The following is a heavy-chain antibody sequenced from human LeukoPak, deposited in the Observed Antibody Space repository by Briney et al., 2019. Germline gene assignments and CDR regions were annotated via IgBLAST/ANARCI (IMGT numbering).Heavy chain of an antibody. J-gene: IGHJ4*02. Sequence: GGSLRLSCAASGFSFSSYAMSWVRQAPGKGLEWVSGFSGGGGSTYYADSVKGRFTISRDNSKNMLYLQMNSLRADDTAIYYCAKDGSGSWRSYSDCWGQGALVTVSS. D-gene: IGHD6-13*01. CDR3: AKDGSGSWRSYSDC. CDR2: FSGGGGST. V-gene: IGHV3-23*01. CDR1: GFSFSSYA.